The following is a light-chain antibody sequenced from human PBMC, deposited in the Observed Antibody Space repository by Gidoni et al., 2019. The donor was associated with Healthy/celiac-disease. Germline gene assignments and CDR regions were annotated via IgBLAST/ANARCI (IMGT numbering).Light chain of an antibody. CDR2: GAS. Sequence: EIVLTQSPGTLSLSPGERATLSCRASQSVSSSYLAWYQQKPGQAPRLLIYGASSRATGIPDRFSGSGSGTDFTLTISRLEPEDFAVYYCQQYGSSQGYTFXXXTKLEIK. J-gene: IGKJ2*01. CDR1: QSVSSSY. CDR3: QQYGSSQGYT. V-gene: IGKV3-20*01.